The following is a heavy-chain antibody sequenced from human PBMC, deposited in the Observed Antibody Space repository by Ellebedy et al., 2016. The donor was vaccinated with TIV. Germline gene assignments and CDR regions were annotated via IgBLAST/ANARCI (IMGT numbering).Heavy chain of an antibody. Sequence: PGGSLRLSCQGSGYSFTTYWIGRVRQIPGKGLEWMGIIHPGQSQIRYSPSFQGQVTISADTSTSTAYLQWSGLKASDSAMYYCARPGGTSITESLDFWGQGTLVTVSS. D-gene: IGHD1-20*01. V-gene: IGHV5-51*01. CDR3: ARPGGTSITESLDF. CDR2: IHPGQSQI. CDR1: GYSFTTYW. J-gene: IGHJ4*02.